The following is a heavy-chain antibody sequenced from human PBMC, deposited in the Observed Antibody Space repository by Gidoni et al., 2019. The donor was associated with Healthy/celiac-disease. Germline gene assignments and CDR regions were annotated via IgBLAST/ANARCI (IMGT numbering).Heavy chain of an antibody. CDR2: INSSSSYI. CDR3: ARDFTPGEGTATGY. CDR1: GFPFSSNS. Sequence: EVQLVESGGGLVKPGGSLRLSCAASGFPFSSNSMNWVRQAPGKGLEWVSSINSSSSYIYYEDSVKGRFTISRDNAKNSLYLQMNSLRAEDTAVYYCARDFTPGEGTATGYWGQGTLVTVSS. V-gene: IGHV3-21*01. J-gene: IGHJ4*02. D-gene: IGHD5-18*01.